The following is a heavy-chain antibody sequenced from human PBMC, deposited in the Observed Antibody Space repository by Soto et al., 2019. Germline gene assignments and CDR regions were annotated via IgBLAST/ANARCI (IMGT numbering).Heavy chain of an antibody. CDR2: IWYDGSNK. V-gene: IGHV3-33*01. D-gene: IGHD2-2*01. J-gene: IGHJ5*02. Sequence: PGGSLRLSCAASGFTFSSYGMHWARQAPGKGLEWVAVIWYDGSNKYYADSVKGRFTISRDNSKNTLYLQMNSLRAEDTAVYYCARDPRPVNEYCSSTSCYFPTGWFDPWGQGTLVTLSS. CDR1: GFTFSSYG. CDR3: ARDPRPVNEYCSSTSCYFPTGWFDP.